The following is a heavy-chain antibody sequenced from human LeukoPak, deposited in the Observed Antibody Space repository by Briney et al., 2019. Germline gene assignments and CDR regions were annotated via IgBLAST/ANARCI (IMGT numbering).Heavy chain of an antibody. V-gene: IGHV3-74*01. D-gene: IGHD3-22*01. J-gene: IGHJ3*02. CDR1: GFTFSDKW. CDR2: ISPEGSRI. Sequence: GGSLRLSCAASGFTFSDKWMHWVRQAPGMGLVWVSRISPEGSRISYADSVKGRFTISRDNAKNSLYLQMNSLRDEDTAVYYCARVMGDYYASGAPRAFDIWGQGTMVTVSS. CDR3: ARVMGDYYASGAPRAFDI.